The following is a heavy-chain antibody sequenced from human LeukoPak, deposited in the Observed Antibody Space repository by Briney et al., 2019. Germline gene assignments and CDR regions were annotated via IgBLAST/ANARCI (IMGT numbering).Heavy chain of an antibody. CDR3: ARQPSSRTYGMDV. J-gene: IGHJ6*02. CDR2: IYPGDSDT. CDR1: GYSFTSYW. Sequence: GESLKNSCKGSGYSFTSYWIGWVRQMPGKGLEWMGIIYPGDSDTSYSPSFQGQVTISADKSISTAYLQWSSLKASDTAMYYCARQPSSRTYGMDVWGQGTTVTVSS. V-gene: IGHV5-51*01.